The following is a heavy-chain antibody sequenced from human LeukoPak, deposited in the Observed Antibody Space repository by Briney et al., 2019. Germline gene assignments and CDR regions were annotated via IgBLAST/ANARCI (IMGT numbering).Heavy chain of an antibody. J-gene: IGHJ4*02. CDR2: IIPIFGTA. CDR3: AREVFTAAAGRAFFEC. Sequence: SVKVSCKASGGTFSSYAISWVRQAPGQGLEWMGGIIPIFGTANYAQKFQGRVTITADESTSTAYMELSSLRSEDTAVYYCAREVFTAAAGRAFFECWGQGTLVTVSS. V-gene: IGHV1-69*01. CDR1: GGTFSSYA. D-gene: IGHD6-13*01.